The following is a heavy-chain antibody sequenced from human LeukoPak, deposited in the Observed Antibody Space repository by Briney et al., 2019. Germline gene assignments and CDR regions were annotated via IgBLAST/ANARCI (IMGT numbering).Heavy chain of an antibody. Sequence: SETLSLTCAVYGGSFSGYYWSWIRQPPGKGLEWIGEINHSGSTNYNPSLKSRVTISVDTSKNQFSLKLSSVTAADTAVYYCARASGYSSCFDYWGQGTLVTVSS. J-gene: IGHJ4*02. V-gene: IGHV4-34*01. CDR3: ARASGYSSCFDY. CDR1: GGSFSGYY. D-gene: IGHD3-9*01. CDR2: INHSGST.